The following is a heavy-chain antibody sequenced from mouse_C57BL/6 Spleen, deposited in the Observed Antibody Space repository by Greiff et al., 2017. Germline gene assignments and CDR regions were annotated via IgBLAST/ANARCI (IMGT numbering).Heavy chain of an antibody. D-gene: IGHD5-5*01. CDR3: TTSVALPSRYFDV. Sequence: VQLQQSGAELVRPGASVKLSCTASGFNIKDDYMHWVKQRPEQGLEWIGWIDPENGDTEYASKFQGKATITADTSSNTAYLQLSSLTSEDTAVYYCTTSVALPSRYFDVWGTGTTVTVSS. CDR1: GFNIKDDY. CDR2: IDPENGDT. J-gene: IGHJ1*03. V-gene: IGHV14-4*01.